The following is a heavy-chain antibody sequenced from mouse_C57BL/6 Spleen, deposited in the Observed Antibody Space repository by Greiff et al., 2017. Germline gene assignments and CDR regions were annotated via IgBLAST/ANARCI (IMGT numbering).Heavy chain of an antibody. CDR1: GYSFTGYY. CDR2: IYPYNGVS. J-gene: IGHJ4*01. V-gene: IGHV1-31*01. D-gene: IGHD2-3*01. CDR3: ARGGDDLLYAMDY. Sequence: EVMLVESGPELVKPGASVKISCKASGYSFTGYYMHWVKQSHGNILDWIGYIYPYNGVSSYNQKFKGKATLTVDKSSCTAYMELRSLTSEDSAVYYCARGGDDLLYAMDYWGQGTSVTVSS.